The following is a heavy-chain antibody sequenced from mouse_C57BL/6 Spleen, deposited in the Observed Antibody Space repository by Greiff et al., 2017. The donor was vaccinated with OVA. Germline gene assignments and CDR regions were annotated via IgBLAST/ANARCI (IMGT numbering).Heavy chain of an antibody. J-gene: IGHJ4*01. CDR2: INPSSGYT. Sequence: QVQLQQSGAELAKPGASVKLSCKASGYTFTSYWMHWVKQRPGQGLEWIGYINPSSGYTKYNQKFKDKATLTADKSSSTAYMQLSSLTYEDSAVYCCARGYDYDEEGSPGYAMDDWGQGTSVTVSS. CDR3: ARGYDYDEEGSPGYAMDD. CDR1: GYTFTSYW. V-gene: IGHV1-7*01. D-gene: IGHD2-4*01.